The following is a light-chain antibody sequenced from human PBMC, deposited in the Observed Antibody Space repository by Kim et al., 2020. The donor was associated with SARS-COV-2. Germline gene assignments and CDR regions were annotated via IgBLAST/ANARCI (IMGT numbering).Light chain of an antibody. CDR1: QRISDY. J-gene: IGKJ2*01. CDR2: YAS. Sequence: SWSPGERATLSCRASQRISDYVAWYQQKPGQAPRLLIYYASNRATGIPARFSGRGSGTDFTLTISSLEPEDFAVYYCQQRSNWPYTFGQGTKLEI. V-gene: IGKV3-11*01. CDR3: QQRSNWPYT.